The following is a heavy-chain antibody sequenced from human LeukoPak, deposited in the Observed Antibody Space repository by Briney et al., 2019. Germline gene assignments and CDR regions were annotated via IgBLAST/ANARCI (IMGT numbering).Heavy chain of an antibody. CDR2: IIPIFGTA. D-gene: IGHD3-16*01. CDR3: TTRACHAGGCSSSFYYYYGLHF. V-gene: IGHV1-69*01. Sequence: EASVKVSCKASGNSISNNAVSWVRQAPGQGFEWMGGIIPIFGTADYAQKFQGRVTITADQSTSTTYMALSSLKSEDTATYYCTTRACHAGGCSSSFYYYYGLHFWGQGTTVSVSS. J-gene: IGHJ6*02. CDR1: GNSISNNA.